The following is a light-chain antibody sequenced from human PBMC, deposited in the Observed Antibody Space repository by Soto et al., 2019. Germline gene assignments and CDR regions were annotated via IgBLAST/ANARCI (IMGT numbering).Light chain of an antibody. J-gene: IGLJ2*01. V-gene: IGLV2-23*01. CDR1: NNDVGSYNL. CDR3: CSFAGSDSVI. CDR2: EGT. Sequence: QSVLTQPASVSGSPGQSITISCTGTNNDVGSYNLVSWYQQDPGKAPKVIIYEGTKRPSGSSNRVSGSKSGNTASLTISGLQAEDEADYYCCSFAGSDSVIFGGGTKVTVL.